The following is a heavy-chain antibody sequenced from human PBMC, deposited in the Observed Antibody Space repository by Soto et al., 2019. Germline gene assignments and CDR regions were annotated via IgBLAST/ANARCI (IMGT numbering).Heavy chain of an antibody. CDR3: ASLETGIAAPSFDY. V-gene: IGHV1-69*01. CDR1: GGTFSSYA. J-gene: IGHJ4*02. Sequence: QVQLVQSGAEVKKPGSSVKVSCKASGGTFSSYAISWVRQAPGQGLEWMGGIIPIFGTANYAQKFQGRVTITADESRSTDYMELSSLRSEDTAVYYCASLETGIAAPSFDYWGQGTLVTVSS. CDR2: IIPIFGTA. D-gene: IGHD6-6*01.